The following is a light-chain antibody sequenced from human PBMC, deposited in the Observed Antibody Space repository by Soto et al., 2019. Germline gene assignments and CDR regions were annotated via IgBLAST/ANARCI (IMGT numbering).Light chain of an antibody. Sequence: QLVLTQSPSASASLGASVKLTCTLSSGHSSYAIAWHQQQPEKGPRYLMKLDNDGSHFKGDGIPDRFSGSSSGAERYLTISSLQSEDEADYFCQTWGTGIVVFGGGTKLNVL. V-gene: IGLV4-69*01. CDR2: LDNDGSH. CDR1: SGHSSYA. CDR3: QTWGTGIVV. J-gene: IGLJ2*01.